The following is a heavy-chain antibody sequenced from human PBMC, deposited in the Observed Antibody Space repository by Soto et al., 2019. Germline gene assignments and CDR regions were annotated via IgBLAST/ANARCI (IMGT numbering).Heavy chain of an antibody. V-gene: IGHV4-4*02. CDR2: VHHSGST. CDR1: GGSIPDKW. J-gene: IGHJ4*02. CDR3: AREGDHPFSLGY. D-gene: IGHD3-16*01. Sequence: QVQLQESGPGLVKPSGILSLTCAVSGGSIPDKWWSWIRQTPGKGLEWIGEVHHSGSTNYSPSLKSRVTMSVDTSKNDFSLKLFSLTAADTAIYYCAREGDHPFSLGYWGQGTLVTVSS.